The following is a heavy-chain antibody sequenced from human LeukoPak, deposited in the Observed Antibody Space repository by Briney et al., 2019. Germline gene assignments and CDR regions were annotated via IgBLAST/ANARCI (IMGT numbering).Heavy chain of an antibody. CDR2: ISADGGST. CDR3: AKESGKFDY. Sequence: PGGSLRLSCGASGLHFDDSAMHWVRQAPGKGLEWVSLISADGGSTFSADSVKGRFSISRDNSKNSLYLQMNSLRSEDTAMYYCAKESGKFDYWGQGTLVAVSS. V-gene: IGHV3-43*02. CDR1: GLHFDDSA. J-gene: IGHJ4*02.